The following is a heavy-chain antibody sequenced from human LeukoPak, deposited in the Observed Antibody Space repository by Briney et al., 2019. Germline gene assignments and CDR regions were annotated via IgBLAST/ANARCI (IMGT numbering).Heavy chain of an antibody. J-gene: IGHJ4*02. Sequence: VASVKVSCKASGYTFTSYGISWVRQAPGQGLEWMGWISAYNGNTNYAQKFQGRVTMTTDTSTSTAYMELRNLRSDDTAAYYCARSYRSREFDYWGQGTLVTVSS. V-gene: IGHV1-18*01. D-gene: IGHD3-16*02. CDR1: GYTFTSYG. CDR2: ISAYNGNT. CDR3: ARSYRSREFDY.